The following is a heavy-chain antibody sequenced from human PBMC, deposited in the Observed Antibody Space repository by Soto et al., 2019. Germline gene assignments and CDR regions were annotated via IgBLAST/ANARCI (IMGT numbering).Heavy chain of an antibody. D-gene: IGHD3-22*01. CDR2: ISSSSSYI. Sequence: GGSLRLSCAASGFTFSSYSMNWVRQAPGKGLEWVSSISSSSSYIYYADSVKGRFTISRDNAKNSLYLQMNSLRAEDTAVYYCARDKQSLLGYYYDSSGYGDGDAFDIWGQGTMVTVSS. J-gene: IGHJ3*02. CDR1: GFTFSSYS. CDR3: ARDKQSLLGYYYDSSGYGDGDAFDI. V-gene: IGHV3-21*01.